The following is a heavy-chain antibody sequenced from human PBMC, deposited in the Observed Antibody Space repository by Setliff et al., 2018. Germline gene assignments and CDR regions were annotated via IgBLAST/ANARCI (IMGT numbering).Heavy chain of an antibody. CDR3: ARYNSSAACFDL. CDR1: GDSITSGSVY. CDR2: IFPTGTT. V-gene: IGHV4-61*02. D-gene: IGHD1-20*01. Sequence: PSETLSLTCTVSGDSITSGSVYWSWIRQPAGKGLEWIGRIFPTGTTNYNPDLKSRVTMSADTSKKRFSLMLRSVTAADTAIYYCARYNSSAACFDLWGPGTLVTVSS. J-gene: IGHJ5*02.